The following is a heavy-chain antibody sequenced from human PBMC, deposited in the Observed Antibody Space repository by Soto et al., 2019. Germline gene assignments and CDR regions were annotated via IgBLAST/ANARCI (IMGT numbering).Heavy chain of an antibody. CDR1: GFTFSSYW. CDR2: INSDGSST. CDR3: ARVGDCSSTSCYYYYYYYMDV. D-gene: IGHD2-2*01. J-gene: IGHJ6*03. Sequence: EVQLVESGGGLVQPGGSLRLACAASGFTFSSYWMHWVRQAPGKGLVWVSRINSDGSSTSYADSVKGRFTISRDIAKNTLYLQMNSLRAEDTAVYYCARVGDCSSTSCYYYYYYYMDVWGKGTTVTVSS. V-gene: IGHV3-74*01.